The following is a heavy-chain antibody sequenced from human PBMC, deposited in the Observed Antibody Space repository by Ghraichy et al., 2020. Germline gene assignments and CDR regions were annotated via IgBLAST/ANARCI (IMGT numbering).Heavy chain of an antibody. J-gene: IGHJ3*02. V-gene: IGHV4-39*01. CDR2: IYYSGST. D-gene: IGHD3-22*01. CDR1: GGSISSSSYY. CDR3: ARPGSSGYYYDAFDI. Sequence: SQTLSLTCTVSGGSISSSSYYWGWIRQPPGKGLEWIGSIYYSGSTYYNPSLKSRVTMSVDTSKNQFSLKLSSVTAADTAVYYCARPGSSGYYYDAFDIWGQGTMVTVSS.